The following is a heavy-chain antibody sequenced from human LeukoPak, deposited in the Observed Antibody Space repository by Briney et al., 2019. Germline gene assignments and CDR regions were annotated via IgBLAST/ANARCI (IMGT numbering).Heavy chain of an antibody. CDR3: ARGNYHDY. CDR1: GSTFSSSW. CDR2: INSDGSIT. Sequence: GGSLRLSCAASGSTFSSSWMHWVRQAPGKGLVWVSRINSDGSITAYADSVKGRFTISRDNAKNALYLQVNSLRAEDTAVYYCARGNYHDYWGQGTLVTVSS. V-gene: IGHV3-74*01. J-gene: IGHJ4*02.